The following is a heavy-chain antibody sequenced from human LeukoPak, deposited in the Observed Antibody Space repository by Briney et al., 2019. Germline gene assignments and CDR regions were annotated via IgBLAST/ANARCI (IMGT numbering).Heavy chain of an antibody. V-gene: IGHV4-61*02. Sequence: SETLFLTCTVSGGSISSGSYYWSWIRQPAGKGLEWIGRIYTSGSTNYNPSLKSRVTISVDTSKNQFSLKLSSVTAADTAVYYCARDPGLTTGDAFDIWGKGTTVTVSS. D-gene: IGHD4-17*01. CDR2: IYTSGST. J-gene: IGHJ3*02. CDR3: ARDPGLTTGDAFDI. CDR1: GGSISSGSYY.